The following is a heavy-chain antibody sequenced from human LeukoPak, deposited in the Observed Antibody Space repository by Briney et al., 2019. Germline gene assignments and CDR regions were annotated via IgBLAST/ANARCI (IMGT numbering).Heavy chain of an antibody. CDR1: GGSLSFYY. CDR2: IYNSGTT. Sequence: SETLSLTCAVSGGSLSFYYWSWLRQPPGNRLEWIGYIYNSGTTRYNPSLMSRVTISVDTSKNQFSLNLRSVTAADTAVYYCARDSRYSDNSGYYYSHYYMDVWGKGTTVTVS. J-gene: IGHJ6*03. CDR3: ARDSRYSDNSGYYYSHYYMDV. D-gene: IGHD3-22*01. V-gene: IGHV4-59*01.